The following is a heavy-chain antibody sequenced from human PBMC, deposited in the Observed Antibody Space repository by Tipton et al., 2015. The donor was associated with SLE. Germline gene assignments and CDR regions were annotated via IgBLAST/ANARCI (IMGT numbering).Heavy chain of an antibody. Sequence: LRLSCAVYGGSFSGYYWSWIRQPPGKGLEWIGEINHSGSTNYNPSLKSRVTISVDTSKNQFSLKLSSVTAAGTAVYYCARYRTTVTTGYFDLWGRGTLVTVSS. CDR3: ARYRTTVTTGYFDL. CDR1: GGSFSGYY. V-gene: IGHV4-34*01. D-gene: IGHD4-17*01. J-gene: IGHJ2*01. CDR2: INHSGST.